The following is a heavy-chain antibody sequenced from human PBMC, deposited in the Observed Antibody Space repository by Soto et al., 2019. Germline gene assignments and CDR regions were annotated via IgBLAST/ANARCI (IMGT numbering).Heavy chain of an antibody. V-gene: IGHV4-59*01. D-gene: IGHD6-19*01. Sequence: PSETLSLTCTVSGGSISSYYWSWIRQPPGKGLEWIGYIYYSGSTNYNPSLKSRVTISVDTSKNQFSLKLSPVTAADTAVYYCARDGEKLAVADNYYYYGMDVWGQGTTVTVSS. J-gene: IGHJ6*02. CDR3: ARDGEKLAVADNYYYYGMDV. CDR2: IYYSGST. CDR1: GGSISSYY.